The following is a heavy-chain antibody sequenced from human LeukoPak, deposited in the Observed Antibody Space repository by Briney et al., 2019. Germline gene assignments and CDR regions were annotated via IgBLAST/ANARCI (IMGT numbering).Heavy chain of an antibody. Sequence: GESLKISCKSSEYSFTSYWIGWARQMPGKGLEWMGIIYPGDSDTRYSPSFQGQVTISADKSISTAYLQWSSLKASDTAMYYCARLAYSGSYGTDYWGQGTLVTVSS. V-gene: IGHV5-51*01. CDR1: EYSFTSYW. CDR2: IYPGDSDT. D-gene: IGHD1-26*01. CDR3: ARLAYSGSYGTDY. J-gene: IGHJ4*02.